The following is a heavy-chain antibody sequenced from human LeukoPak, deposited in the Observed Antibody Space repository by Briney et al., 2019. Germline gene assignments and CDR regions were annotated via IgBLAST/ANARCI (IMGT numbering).Heavy chain of an antibody. V-gene: IGHV4-4*07. J-gene: IGHJ5*02. Sequence: SETLSLTCTVSGGSISSYYWSWIRQSPGKGLEWIGRIYTSGSTNYNPSLKSRVTISVDTSKNQFSLKLSSVTAADTAVYYCERSSSSGWGFRFDPWGQGTLVTVSS. CDR3: ERSSSSGWGFRFDP. D-gene: IGHD6-19*01. CDR2: IYTSGST. CDR1: GGSISSYY.